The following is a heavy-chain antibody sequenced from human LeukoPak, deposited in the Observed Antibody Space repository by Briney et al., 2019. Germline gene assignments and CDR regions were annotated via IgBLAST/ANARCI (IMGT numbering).Heavy chain of an antibody. CDR1: VYTYPSYD. Sequence: ASVKVFCKSSVYTYPSYDNQWAPQATGQGLEWMGWMNPNRGNKGYAQNFQGRVTITRNTSISTANMELRSLRSEDTAVYYCARGHLAYCGGDCYLRGDPFDYWGQGALVTVSS. V-gene: IGHV1-8*01. CDR3: ARGHLAYCGGDCYLRGDPFDY. J-gene: IGHJ4*02. CDR2: MNPNRGNK. D-gene: IGHD2-21*02.